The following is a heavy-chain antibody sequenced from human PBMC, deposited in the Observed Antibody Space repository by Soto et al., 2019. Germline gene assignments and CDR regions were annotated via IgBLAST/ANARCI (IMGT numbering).Heavy chain of an antibody. CDR2: IDPNDSQT. J-gene: IGHJ4*02. CDR1: GYSFSSSW. Sequence: PGESLKISCQASGYSFSSSWIGWVRQMPGKGLEWMGIIDPNDSQTIYSPSFQGQATISADKSIDTAYLQWSSLKTSDTAMYYCARHAGNSWKGDYFDYWGQGALVTVSS. D-gene: IGHD6-13*01. CDR3: ARHAGNSWKGDYFDY. V-gene: IGHV5-51*01.